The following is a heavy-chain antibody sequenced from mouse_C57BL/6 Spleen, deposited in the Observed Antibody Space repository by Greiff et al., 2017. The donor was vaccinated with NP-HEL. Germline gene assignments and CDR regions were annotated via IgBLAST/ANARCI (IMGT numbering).Heavy chain of an antibody. V-gene: IGHV1-7*01. D-gene: IGHD1-1*01. CDR1: GYTFTSYW. Sequence: QVQLKESGAELAKPGASVKLSCKASGYTFTSYWMHWVKQRPGQGLEWIGYINPSRGYTKYNQKFKDKATLTADTSSSTAYMQLSSLTYEDSAVYYCARDTTAVETGGYWGQGTTLTVSS. CDR3: ARDTTAVETGGY. J-gene: IGHJ2*01. CDR2: INPSRGYT.